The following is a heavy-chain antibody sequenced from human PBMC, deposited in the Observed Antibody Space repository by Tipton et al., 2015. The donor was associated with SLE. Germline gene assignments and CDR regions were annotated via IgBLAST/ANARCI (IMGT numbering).Heavy chain of an antibody. J-gene: IGHJ3*02. V-gene: IGHV4-34*01. Sequence: TLSLTCAVYGGSFSGYYWGWIRQPPGKGLEWIGEISHSGDTNYSPSLKSRVAISVDTSKNQLSLKLNSVTAADTAVYYCARCTEAFDIWGQGTVVTVSS. CDR1: GGSFSGYY. D-gene: IGHD2-8*01. CDR2: ISHSGDT. CDR3: ARCTEAFDI.